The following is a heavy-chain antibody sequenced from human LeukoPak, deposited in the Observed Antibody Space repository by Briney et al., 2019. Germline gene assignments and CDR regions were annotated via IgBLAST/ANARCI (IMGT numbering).Heavy chain of an antibody. V-gene: IGHV4-59*08. Sequence: SETLSLTCTVSGGSISNYYWSWFRQSPDKGLEYIGYIYYTGSANYNPSLNSRVTISLDTSKNQFSLKLKSVTAADTAVYYCARLRYCSGGSCYVRNLDYWGQGTLVTVSS. D-gene: IGHD2-15*01. CDR2: IYYTGSA. J-gene: IGHJ4*02. CDR1: GGSISNYY. CDR3: ARLRYCSGGSCYVRNLDY.